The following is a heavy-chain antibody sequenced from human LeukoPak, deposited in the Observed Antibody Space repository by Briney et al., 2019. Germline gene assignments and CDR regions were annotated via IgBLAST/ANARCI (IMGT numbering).Heavy chain of an antibody. Sequence: SETLSLTCTVSGGSISSGDYYWSWIRQPPGKGLEWIGYIYYSGSTYYNPSLKSRVTISVDTSKNQFSLKLSSVTAADTAVYYRARDSRRGYSYGFDYWGQGTLVTVSS. V-gene: IGHV4-30-4*01. J-gene: IGHJ4*02. D-gene: IGHD5-18*01. CDR3: ARDSRRGYSYGFDY. CDR1: GGSISSGDYY. CDR2: IYYSGST.